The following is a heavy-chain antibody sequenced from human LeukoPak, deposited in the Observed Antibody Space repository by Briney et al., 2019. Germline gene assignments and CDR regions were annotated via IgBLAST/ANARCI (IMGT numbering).Heavy chain of an antibody. J-gene: IGHJ4*02. Sequence: GESLQISCKGSGYSFTSYWIGWVRQMPGKGLEWMGIIYPGDSDTRYSPSFQGQVTISADKSISTAYLQWSSLKASDTAMYYCARGAAVAADYFDYWGQGTLVTVSS. CDR2: IYPGDSDT. D-gene: IGHD6-19*01. V-gene: IGHV5-51*01. CDR3: ARGAAVAADYFDY. CDR1: GYSFTSYW.